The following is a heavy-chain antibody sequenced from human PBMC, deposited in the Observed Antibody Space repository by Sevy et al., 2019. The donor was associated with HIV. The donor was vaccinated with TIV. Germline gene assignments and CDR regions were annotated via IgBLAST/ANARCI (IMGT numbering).Heavy chain of an antibody. CDR3: ARDRNWLDY. Sequence: ASVKVSCKASGYTFTDCGIKWMRQAPGQGLEWMGWISTYNGNTNYSQKFQGRVTVTTDTSTKTVYLELRSLRSDDTAVYFCARDRNWLDYWGQGTLVTVSS. D-gene: IGHD1-1*01. J-gene: IGHJ4*02. V-gene: IGHV1-18*01. CDR2: ISTYNGNT. CDR1: GYTFTDCG.